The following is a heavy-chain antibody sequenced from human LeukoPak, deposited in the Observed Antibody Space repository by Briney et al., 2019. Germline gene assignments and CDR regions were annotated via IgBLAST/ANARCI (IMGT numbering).Heavy chain of an antibody. D-gene: IGHD3-22*01. CDR3: ARDRRYDSSGYHHDAFDI. J-gene: IGHJ3*02. CDR1: GFTFSSYS. CDR2: ISSSSSYI. V-gene: IGHV3-21*01. Sequence: GGSLRLSCAASGFTFSSYSMTWDRQAPGKGLEWVSSISSSSSYIYYADSVKGRFTISRDNAKNSLYLQMNSLRAEDTAVYYCARDRRYDSSGYHHDAFDIWGQGTMVTVSS.